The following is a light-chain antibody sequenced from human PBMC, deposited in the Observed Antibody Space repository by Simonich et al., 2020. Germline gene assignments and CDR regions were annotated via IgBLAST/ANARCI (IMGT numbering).Light chain of an antibody. CDR3: QQYYSTPYT. Sequence: DIVMTQSPDSLAVSLGERATINCKASQSVLYSSNNKNYLAWYQQKPGQPPQLHIYWASTRESVVPDRFSGGGSGTDFTLTISSLQAEDVAVYYCQQYYSTPYTFGQGTKLEIK. CDR2: WAS. V-gene: IGKV4-1*01. J-gene: IGKJ2*01. CDR1: QSVLYSSNNKNY.